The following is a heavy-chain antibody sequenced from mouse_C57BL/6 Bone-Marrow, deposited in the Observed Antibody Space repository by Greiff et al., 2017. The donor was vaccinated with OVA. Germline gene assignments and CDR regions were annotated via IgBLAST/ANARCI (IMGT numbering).Heavy chain of an antibody. CDR2: INYDGSST. D-gene: IGHD2-1*01. CDR3: ARVGGNSFAY. Sequence: EVMLVESEGGLVQPGSSMKLSCTASGFTFSDYYMAWVRQVPEKGLEWVANINYDGSSTYYLDSLKSRFIISGDNAKNILYLQMSSLKSEDTATYYCARVGGNSFAYWGQGTLVTVSA. J-gene: IGHJ3*01. CDR1: GFTFSDYY. V-gene: IGHV5-16*01.